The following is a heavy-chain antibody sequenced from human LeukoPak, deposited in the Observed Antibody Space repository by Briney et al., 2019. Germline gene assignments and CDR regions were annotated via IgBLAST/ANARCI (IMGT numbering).Heavy chain of an antibody. CDR2: IIPIFGTA. Sequence: GASVTVSCKASGGTFSIYAISWVRQAPGQGLEWMGGIIPIFGTANYAQKFQGRVTITADESTSTAYMELSSLRSEDTAVYYCARDGYSSSSFTPFDYWGQGTLVTVSS. J-gene: IGHJ4*02. CDR1: GGTFSIYA. CDR3: ARDGYSSSSFTPFDY. D-gene: IGHD6-6*01. V-gene: IGHV1-69*13.